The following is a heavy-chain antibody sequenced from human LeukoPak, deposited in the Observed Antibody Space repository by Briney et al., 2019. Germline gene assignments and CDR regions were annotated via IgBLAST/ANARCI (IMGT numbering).Heavy chain of an antibody. CDR3: ARDPVSIGSRMNSDY. Sequence: GGSLRLSCAASGFTFSSYAMHWVRQAPGKGLEWVALISNDGNNKYHADSVKGRFTISRDNSKKSLYLQMNSLRPEDTALYHCARDPVSIGSRMNSDYWGQGTLVTVSS. J-gene: IGHJ4*02. CDR2: ISNDGNNK. CDR1: GFTFSSYA. D-gene: IGHD3-10*01. V-gene: IGHV3-30-3*01.